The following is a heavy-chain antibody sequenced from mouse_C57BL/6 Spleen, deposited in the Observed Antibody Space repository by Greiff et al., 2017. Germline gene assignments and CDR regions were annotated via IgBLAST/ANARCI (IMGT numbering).Heavy chain of an antibody. CDR1: GYSITSGYD. CDR2: ISYSGST. J-gene: IGHJ3*01. V-gene: IGHV3-1*01. D-gene: IGHD1-1*01. CDR3: ARGLRSWFAY. Sequence: EVKLQESGPGMVKPSQSLSLTCTVTGYSITSGYDWHWIRHFPGNKLEWMGYISYSGSTNYNPSLKSRISITHDTSKNHFFLTLNSVTTEDTATYYCARGLRSWFAYWGQGTLVTVSA.